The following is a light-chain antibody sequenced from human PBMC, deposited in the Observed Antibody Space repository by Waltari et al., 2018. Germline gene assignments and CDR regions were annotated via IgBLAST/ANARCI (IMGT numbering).Light chain of an antibody. CDR2: DAS. V-gene: IGKV3-11*01. CDR3: QQRYNWPVT. Sequence: EIVLTQSPATLSLSPGEGATLSCRASQSISSSLGWYQQKPGQAPRPLIYDASNRGTGIPARFSVSGSGTDFTLTITSLEPEDFAVYYCQQRYNWPVTFGQGTRLEI. CDR1: QSISSS. J-gene: IGKJ5*01.